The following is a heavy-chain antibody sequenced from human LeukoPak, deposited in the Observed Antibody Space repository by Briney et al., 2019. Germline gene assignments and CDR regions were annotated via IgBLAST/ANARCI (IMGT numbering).Heavy chain of an antibody. CDR2: IRAYNGNT. CDR3: ARDSRAKQYIVVVPAADNWFDP. D-gene: IGHD2-2*01. Sequence: GASVKVSCKASGYTFTSYGISWVRQAPGQGLEWMGWIRAYNGNTNYAQKLQGRVTMTTDTSTSTAYMELRSLRSDDTAVYYCARDSRAKQYIVVVPAADNWFDPWGQGTLVTVSS. V-gene: IGHV1-18*01. CDR1: GYTFTSYG. J-gene: IGHJ5*02.